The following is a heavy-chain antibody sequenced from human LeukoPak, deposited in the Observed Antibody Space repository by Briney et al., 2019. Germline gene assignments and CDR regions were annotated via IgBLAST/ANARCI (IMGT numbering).Heavy chain of an antibody. D-gene: IGHD1-14*01. CDR3: ATSVGSLLQPEEAFDL. CDR2: IYHDGST. Sequence: SETLSLTCTVPGDSISSTYYWGWIRQPPGRGLEWIGNIYHDGSTDYKSSLKSRVTISRNTSKKQSSLMLTSLTATDPAVYFCATSVGSLLQPEEAFDLWGQGTMITVSS. CDR1: GDSISSTYY. V-gene: IGHV4-38-2*02. J-gene: IGHJ3*01.